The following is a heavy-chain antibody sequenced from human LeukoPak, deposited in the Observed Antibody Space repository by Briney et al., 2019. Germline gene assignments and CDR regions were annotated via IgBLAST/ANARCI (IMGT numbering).Heavy chain of an antibody. CDR1: GGSIGSYY. D-gene: IGHD3-3*01. CDR2: IYSSGSI. J-gene: IGHJ3*02. CDR3: ARSMGTITIFGVPKSFDI. Sequence: PSETLSLTCIVSGGSIGSYYWSWIRQPPGKGLEWIGYIYSSGSINYNPSFTSRVTISVDSSKNQFSLKLNSVTAADTAVYYCARSMGTITIFGVPKSFDIWGQGTKVTVSS. V-gene: IGHV4-59*01.